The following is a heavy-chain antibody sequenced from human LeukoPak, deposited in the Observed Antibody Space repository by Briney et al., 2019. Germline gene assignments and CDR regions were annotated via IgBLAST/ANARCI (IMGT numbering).Heavy chain of an antibody. CDR1: GFTFSDYY. V-gene: IGHV3-30*02. J-gene: IGHJ4*02. CDR2: IRYDGSNK. CDR3: ARGPHKPD. Sequence: PGGSLRLSRAASGFTFSDYYMSWIRQAPGKGLEWVAFIRYDGSNKYYADSVKGRFTISRDNSKNTLYLQMNSLRAEDTAVYYCARGPHKPDWGQGTLVTVSS.